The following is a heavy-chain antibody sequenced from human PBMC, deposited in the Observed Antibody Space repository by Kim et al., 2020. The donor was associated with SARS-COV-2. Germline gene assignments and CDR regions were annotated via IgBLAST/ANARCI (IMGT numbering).Heavy chain of an antibody. V-gene: IGHV1-24*01. CDR1: GYTLTELS. D-gene: IGHD3-10*01. CDR3: ATDRIRFGESLIFDP. J-gene: IGHJ5*02. Sequence: ASVKVSCKVSGYTLTELSMHWVRQAPGKGLEWMGGFDPEDGETIYAQKFQGRVTMTEDTSTDTAYMELSSLRSEDTAVYYCATDRIRFGESLIFDPWGQGTLVTVSS. CDR2: FDPEDGET.